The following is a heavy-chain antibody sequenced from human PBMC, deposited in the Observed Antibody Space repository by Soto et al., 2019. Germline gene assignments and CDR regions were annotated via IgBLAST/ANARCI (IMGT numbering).Heavy chain of an antibody. J-gene: IGHJ4*02. Sequence: PGGSLRLSCAASGFTFSSYWVSWVRQAPGKGLEWVANIKQDGSEKYYVDSVKGRFTISRDNAKNSLYLQMNSLRAEDTAVYYCATDIVVVVAATDTDYWGQGTLVTVS. CDR1: GFTFSSYW. CDR3: ATDIVVVVAATDTDY. D-gene: IGHD2-15*01. V-gene: IGHV3-7*05. CDR2: IKQDGSEK.